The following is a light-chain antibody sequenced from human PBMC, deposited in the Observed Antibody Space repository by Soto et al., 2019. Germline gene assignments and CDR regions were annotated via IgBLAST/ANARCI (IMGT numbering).Light chain of an antibody. CDR2: EAS. J-gene: IGLJ1*01. CDR1: STDFVSYNR. V-gene: IGLV2-18*01. Sequence: SSLHRPPSGSGSPGQSVTISCTGTSTDFVSYNRVSWYQQPPGTAPKLIIYEASNRPSGVPDRFSGSKSGNTASLTISGLQAAEEADYYCSLYTSENTYVFGTGTKVTXL. CDR3: SLYTSENTYV.